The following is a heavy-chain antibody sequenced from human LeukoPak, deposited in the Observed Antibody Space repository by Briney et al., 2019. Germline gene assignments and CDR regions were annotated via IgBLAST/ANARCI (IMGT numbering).Heavy chain of an antibody. CDR2: INAYNGDT. D-gene: IGHD2/OR15-2a*01. CDR3: ARDNVGMSRIRYFGY. J-gene: IGHJ4*02. Sequence: GASVKVSCKASGYTFTSYCFSWVRQAPGQGLEWMGWINAYNGDTSYAQKLQGRVTMTTDTSTSTVYMELRRLRSDDTAVYYCARDNVGMSRIRYFGYWGQGTLVTVSS. CDR1: GYTFTSYC. V-gene: IGHV1-18*01.